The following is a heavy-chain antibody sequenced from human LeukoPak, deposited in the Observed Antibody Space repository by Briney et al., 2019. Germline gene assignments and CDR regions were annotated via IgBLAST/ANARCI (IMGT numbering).Heavy chain of an antibody. V-gene: IGHV3-43*02. J-gene: IGHJ6*03. D-gene: IGHD3-10*01. CDR3: AKDTIPYGRSYYYMDV. Sequence: PGGSLRLSCAASGFTFDDYAMHWVRQAPGKGLEWVSLISGDGGSTYYADSVKGRFTVSRDNSKNSLYLHMSSLRTENTALFCCAKDTIPYGRSYYYMDVWGKGTTVTVSS. CDR1: GFTFDDYA. CDR2: ISGDGGST.